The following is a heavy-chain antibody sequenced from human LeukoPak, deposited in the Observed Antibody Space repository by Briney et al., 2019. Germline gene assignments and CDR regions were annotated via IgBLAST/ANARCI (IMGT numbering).Heavy chain of an antibody. CDR3: ATDRMQWLVPPYYYYGTDV. Sequence: GASVKVSCKVSGYTLTELSMHWVRQAPGKGLEWMGGFDPEDGETIYAQKFQGRVTMTEDTSTDTAYMELSSLRSEDTAVYYCATDRMQWLVPPYYYYGTDVWGQGTTVTVSS. D-gene: IGHD6-19*01. CDR1: GYTLTELS. J-gene: IGHJ6*02. V-gene: IGHV1-24*01. CDR2: FDPEDGET.